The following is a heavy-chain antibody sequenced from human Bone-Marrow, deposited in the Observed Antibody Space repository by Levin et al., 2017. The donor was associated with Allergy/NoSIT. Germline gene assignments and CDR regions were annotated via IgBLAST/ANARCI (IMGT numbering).Heavy chain of an antibody. CDR2: ISAYNGNT. Sequence: GESLKISCKASGYTFTSYGISWVRQAPGQGLEWMGWISAYNGNTNYAQKLQGRVTMTTDTSTSTAYMELRSLRSDDTAVYYCARDLLWFGESPTTDYWGQGTLVTVSS. D-gene: IGHD3-10*01. CDR1: GYTFTSYG. V-gene: IGHV1-18*01. CDR3: ARDLLWFGESPTTDY. J-gene: IGHJ4*02.